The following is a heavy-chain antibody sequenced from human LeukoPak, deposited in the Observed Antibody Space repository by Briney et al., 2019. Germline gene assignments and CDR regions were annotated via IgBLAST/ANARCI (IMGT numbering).Heavy chain of an antibody. J-gene: IGHJ3*02. V-gene: IGHV3-53*01. Sequence: GGSLRLSCAASGFTFSSYAMSWVRQAPGKGLEWVSVIYSGGSTYYADSVKGRFTISRDNSKNTLYLQMNSLRAEDTAVYYCASIYSRDAFDIWGQGTMVTVSS. D-gene: IGHD2-15*01. CDR1: GFTFSSYA. CDR2: IYSGGST. CDR3: ASIYSRDAFDI.